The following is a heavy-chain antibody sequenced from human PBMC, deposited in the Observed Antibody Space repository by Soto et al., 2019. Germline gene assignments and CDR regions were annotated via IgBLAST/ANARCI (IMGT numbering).Heavy chain of an antibody. CDR1: GGSFSGYY. CDR2: INHSGST. V-gene: IGHV4-34*01. Sequence: SETLSLTCAVYGGSFSGYYRSWIRQPPGKGLEWIGEINHSGSTNYNPSLKSRVTIPVDTSKNQFSLKLSSVTAADTAVYYCARGKDDVDTAMTRAFDIWGQGTMVTVSS. CDR3: ARGKDDVDTAMTRAFDI. J-gene: IGHJ3*02. D-gene: IGHD5-18*01.